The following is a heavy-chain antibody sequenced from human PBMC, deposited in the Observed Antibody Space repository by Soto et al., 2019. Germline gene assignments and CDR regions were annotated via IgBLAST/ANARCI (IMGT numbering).Heavy chain of an antibody. D-gene: IGHD1-26*01. CDR2: IIPIFGTA. V-gene: IGHV1-69*12. Sequence: QVQLVQSGAEVKKPGSSVKVSCKASGGTFSSYAISWVRQAPGQGLEWMGGIIPIFGTANYAQKFQGRVTITADESTSTAYMELSSLRSEDTAVYYCARPIGSYYDYYYYGMDVWGQGTTVTVSS. CDR3: ARPIGSYYDYYYYGMDV. J-gene: IGHJ6*02. CDR1: GGTFSSYA.